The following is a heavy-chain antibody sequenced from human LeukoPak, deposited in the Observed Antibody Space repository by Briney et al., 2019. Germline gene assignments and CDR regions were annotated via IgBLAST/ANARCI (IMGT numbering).Heavy chain of an antibody. CDR2: IYYSGST. CDR1: GGSISGSSYY. V-gene: IGHV4-39*07. D-gene: IGHD6-19*01. CDR3: ARRTVAGLYYYYYMDV. Sequence: SETPSLTCTVSGGSISGSSYYWGWIRQPPGKGLEWIGSIYYSGSTYYNPSLKSRVTISVDTSKNQFSLKLSSVTAADTAVYYCARRTVAGLYYYYYMDVWGKGTTVTVSS. J-gene: IGHJ6*03.